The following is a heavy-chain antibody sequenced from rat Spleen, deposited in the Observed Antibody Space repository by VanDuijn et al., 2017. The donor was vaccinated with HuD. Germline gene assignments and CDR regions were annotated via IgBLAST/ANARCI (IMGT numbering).Heavy chain of an antibody. CDR2: ISYDGTAT. CDR1: GFTFSDFY. Sequence: EVQLVESGGGLVQPGRSLKLSCAASGFTFSDFYMAWIRQAPGKGLEWVASISYDGTATYYRDSVKGRFTISRDNAKSTLYLQMDSLRSEDTATYYCATSPYYWYFDFWGPGTMVTVSS. J-gene: IGHJ1*01. V-gene: IGHV5-29*01. CDR3: ATSPYYWYFDF.